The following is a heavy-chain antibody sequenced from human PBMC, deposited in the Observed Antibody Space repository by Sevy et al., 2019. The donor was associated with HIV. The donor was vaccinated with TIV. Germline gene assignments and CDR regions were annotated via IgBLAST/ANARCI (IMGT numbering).Heavy chain of an antibody. J-gene: IGHJ4*02. V-gene: IGHV3-30-3*01. D-gene: IGHD3-10*01. CDR1: GFTFSSYA. CDR2: ISYDGSNK. Sequence: GSLRLSCAASGFTFSSYAMHWVRQAPGKGLEWVAVISYDGSNKYYADSVKGRFTISRDNSKNTLYLQMNSLRAEDTAVYYCARGWTRGVFGYWGQGTLVTVSS. CDR3: ARGWTRGVFGY.